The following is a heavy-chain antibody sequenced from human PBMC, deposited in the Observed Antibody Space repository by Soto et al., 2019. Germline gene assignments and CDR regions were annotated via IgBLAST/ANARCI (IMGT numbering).Heavy chain of an antibody. V-gene: IGHV4-59*11. CDR3: ARHRSGYESDFDY. J-gene: IGHJ4*02. Sequence: SETLSLTCTVSCGSISGHYWSWIRQPPGNGLYCIGLIYYSVASSXXPSLNSRXXISVDTSKNHXSLKLGSVTAAYTAWXYCARHRSGYESDFDYWCQGALVTGSS. CDR1: CGSISGHY. CDR2: IYYSVAS. D-gene: IGHD5-12*01.